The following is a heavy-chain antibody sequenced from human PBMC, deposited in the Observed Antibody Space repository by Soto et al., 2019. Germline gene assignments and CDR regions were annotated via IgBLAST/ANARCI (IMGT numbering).Heavy chain of an antibody. J-gene: IGHJ6*02. CDR1: SFTFSSYW. D-gene: IGHD6-19*01. Sequence: DVRLVESGGGLVQPGGSLRLSCAASSFTFSSYWLSWVRQAPGKGLEWVANIKQDGSENYYVDSVKGRFTISRDNAKNSLYLQLSSLRADDTAVYYCARDGPFISVAAPAFQYAMDVWGQGTTVTVS. CDR3: ARDGPFISVAAPAFQYAMDV. V-gene: IGHV3-7*03. CDR2: IKQDGSEN.